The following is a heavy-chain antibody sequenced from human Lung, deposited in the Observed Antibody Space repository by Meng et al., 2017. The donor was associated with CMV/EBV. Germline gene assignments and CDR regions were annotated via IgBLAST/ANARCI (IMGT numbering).Heavy chain of an antibody. CDR2: ISSSSSYI. Sequence: ESLKISCAASGFTFSSYSMNWVRQAPGKGLEWVSSISSSSSYIYYADSVKGRFTISRDNAKNSLYLQMNSLRAEDTAVYYCAREGGRAGTPGSYYYGMDVWGRGXAATFSS. J-gene: IGHJ6*02. V-gene: IGHV3-21*01. CDR1: GFTFSSYS. CDR3: AREGGRAGTPGSYYYGMDV. D-gene: IGHD1-1*01.